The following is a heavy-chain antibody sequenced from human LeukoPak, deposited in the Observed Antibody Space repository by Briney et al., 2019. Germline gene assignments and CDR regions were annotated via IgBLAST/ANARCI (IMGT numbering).Heavy chain of an antibody. CDR3: AREAEMATTPGDY. J-gene: IGHJ4*02. Sequence: GGSLRLSCAASGFTVSSSYMSWVRQAPGKGLEWVSVIYSGGSTYYADSVKGRFTISRDNSKNTLYLQMNSLRAEDTAVYYCAREAEMATTPGDYWGQGTLVTVSS. D-gene: IGHD5-24*01. V-gene: IGHV3-53*01. CDR2: IYSGGST. CDR1: GFTVSSSY.